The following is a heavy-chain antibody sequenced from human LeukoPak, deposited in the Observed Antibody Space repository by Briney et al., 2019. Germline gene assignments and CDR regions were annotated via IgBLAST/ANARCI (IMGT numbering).Heavy chain of an antibody. CDR3: ARFARSQYYFDY. Sequence: ASVKVSCKASGGTFISYAISWVRQAPGQGLEWMGGIIPIFGTANYAQKFQGRVTITADESTSTAYMELSSLRSEDTAVYYCARFARSQYYFDYWGQGTLVTVSS. CDR2: IIPIFGTA. J-gene: IGHJ4*02. CDR1: GGTFISYA. V-gene: IGHV1-69*13.